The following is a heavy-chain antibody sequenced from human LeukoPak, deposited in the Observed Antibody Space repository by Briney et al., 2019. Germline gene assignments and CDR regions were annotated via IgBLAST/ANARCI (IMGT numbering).Heavy chain of an antibody. CDR3: AKDLGSVVTPPSLDY. V-gene: IGHV3-23*01. J-gene: IGHJ4*02. D-gene: IGHD4-23*01. Sequence: PGGSLRLSCAASGFTFSSYAMSWVRQAPGKGLEWVPSASGSGGSTYYADSVKGRFTISRDNSKNTLYLQMNSLRAEDTAVYYCAKDLGSVVTPPSLDYWGQGTLVTVSS. CDR2: ASGSGGST. CDR1: GFTFSSYA.